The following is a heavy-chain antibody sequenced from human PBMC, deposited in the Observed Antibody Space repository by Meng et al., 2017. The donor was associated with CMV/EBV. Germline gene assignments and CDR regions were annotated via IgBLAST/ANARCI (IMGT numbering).Heavy chain of an antibody. V-gene: IGHV1-2*02. CDR2: INPNSGGT. CDR3: SRDRHAQKLRYCSSTSRPPGY. CDR1: GYTFTGYY. D-gene: IGHD2-2*01. J-gene: IGHJ4*02. Sequence: ASVKVSCKASGYTFTGYYMHWVRQAPGQGLEWMGWINPNSGGTNYAQKFQGRVTMTRDTSISTAYMELSRLRSDETAVYYWSRDRHAQKLRYCSSTSRPPGYWGQGTLVTVSS.